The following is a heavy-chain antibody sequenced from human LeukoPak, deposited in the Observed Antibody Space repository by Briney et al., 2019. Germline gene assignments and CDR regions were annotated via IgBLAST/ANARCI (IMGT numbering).Heavy chain of an antibody. Sequence: ASVKVSCKASGYTFTSYGSSWVRQAPGQELEWMGWLSAYNGNTNYAQKLQGRVTMTTDTSTSTAYMELRSLRSDDTAVYYCARAHYYYDSSGYPDYWGQGTLVTVSS. V-gene: IGHV1-18*01. CDR2: LSAYNGNT. CDR3: ARAHYYYDSSGYPDY. D-gene: IGHD3-22*01. J-gene: IGHJ4*02. CDR1: GYTFTSYG.